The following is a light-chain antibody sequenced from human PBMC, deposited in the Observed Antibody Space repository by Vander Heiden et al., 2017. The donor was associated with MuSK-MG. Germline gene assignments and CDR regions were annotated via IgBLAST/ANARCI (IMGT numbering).Light chain of an antibody. CDR2: DAS. J-gene: IGKJ2*01. CDR1: QSINNW. CDR3: QQYKTYPFT. V-gene: IGKV1-5*01. Sequence: DIQITPSPSTLSASVGDRVTITCRASQSINNWLAWFQQKPGKAPKVLIYDASSLESGVPSRFSGSGSATEFTLTISSLQPDDFATYYCQQYKTYPFTFGQGTKLEIK.